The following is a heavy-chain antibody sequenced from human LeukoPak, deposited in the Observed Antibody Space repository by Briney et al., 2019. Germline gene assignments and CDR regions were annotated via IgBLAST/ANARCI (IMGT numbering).Heavy chain of an antibody. CDR3: GRYTSSWEAVFDY. Sequence: SETLSLTCTVSGGSISSYYWSWIRQPPGKGLEWIGYIYYSGSTNYNPSLKSRVTISVDTSKNQFSLKLSSVTAADTAVYYCGRYTSSWEAVFDYWGQGTLVTVSS. V-gene: IGHV4-59*08. D-gene: IGHD6-13*01. CDR1: GGSISSYY. CDR2: IYYSGST. J-gene: IGHJ4*02.